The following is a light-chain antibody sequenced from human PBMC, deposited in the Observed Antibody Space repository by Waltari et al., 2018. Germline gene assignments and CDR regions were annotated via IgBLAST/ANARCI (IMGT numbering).Light chain of an antibody. J-gene: IGKJ4*01. CDR3: QQYGSFT. CDR2: GAS. CDR1: QSVPRNY. Sequence: IVLTQSPGTLSLSPGERATLSCRASQSVPRNYLAWYLHRPGQAPRLLIYGASKRATGTPDRISGSGAGTDFTLTISRLEPEDFAVYFCQQYGSFTFGGGTKVESK. V-gene: IGKV3-20*01.